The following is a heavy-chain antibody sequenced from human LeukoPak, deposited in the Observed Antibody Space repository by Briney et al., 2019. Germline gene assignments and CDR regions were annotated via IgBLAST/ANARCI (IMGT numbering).Heavy chain of an antibody. CDR2: IYYSGST. Sequence: SETLSLTYTVSGGSISSGDYYWSWIRQPPGKGLEWIGYIYYSGSTYYNPSLKSRVTISVDTSKNQFSLKLSSVTAADTAVYYCARGIVVVPAAGSDAFDIWGQGTMVTVSS. D-gene: IGHD2-2*01. CDR3: ARGIVVVPAAGSDAFDI. CDR1: GGSISSGDYY. J-gene: IGHJ3*02. V-gene: IGHV4-30-4*08.